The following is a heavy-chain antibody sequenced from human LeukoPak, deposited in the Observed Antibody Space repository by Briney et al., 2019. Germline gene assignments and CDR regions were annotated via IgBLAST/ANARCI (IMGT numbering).Heavy chain of an antibody. V-gene: IGHV3-43*01. Sequence: GGSLRLSCAASGFTFDDYTMHWVRQVPGKGLEWVSLISWDGGSTYYADSVKGRFTISRDNSKNSLYLEMNSLRTEDTALYYCAKGYLGYCSSTSCRGDYYYYMDVWGKGTTVTVSS. CDR1: GFTFDDYT. CDR3: AKGYLGYCSSTSCRGDYYYYMDV. J-gene: IGHJ6*03. CDR2: ISWDGGST. D-gene: IGHD2-2*01.